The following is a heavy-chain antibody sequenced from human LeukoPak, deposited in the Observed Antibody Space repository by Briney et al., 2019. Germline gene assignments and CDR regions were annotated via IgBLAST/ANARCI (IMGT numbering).Heavy chain of an antibody. CDR1: GFTFSNYA. D-gene: IGHD2-15*01. CDR2: ISGSGDST. V-gene: IGHV3-23*01. CDR3: ARIPVVVVTATRFLRFDS. J-gene: IGHJ4*02. Sequence: QAGGSLRLSCAASGFTFSNYAMSWVRQAPGKGLEWVSAISGSGDSTYYAESLKGRFTISRDNSKKTLFLQMNSLRAEDTAVCYCARIPVVVVTATRFLRFDSWGQGTLVTVSS.